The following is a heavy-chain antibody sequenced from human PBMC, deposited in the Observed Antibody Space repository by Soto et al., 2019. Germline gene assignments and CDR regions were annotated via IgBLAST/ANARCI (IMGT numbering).Heavy chain of an antibody. Sequence: QVQLVESGGGVVQPGRSLRLSCAASGFTFSSYAMHWARQAPGKGLEWVAVISYDGSNKYYADSVKGRFTISRDNSKNTLYLQMNSLRAEDTAVYYCARGDLYSYYYYGMDVWGQGTTVTVSS. J-gene: IGHJ6*02. CDR1: GFTFSSYA. CDR2: ISYDGSNK. CDR3: ARGDLYSYYYYGMDV. V-gene: IGHV3-30-3*01. D-gene: IGHD2-21*02.